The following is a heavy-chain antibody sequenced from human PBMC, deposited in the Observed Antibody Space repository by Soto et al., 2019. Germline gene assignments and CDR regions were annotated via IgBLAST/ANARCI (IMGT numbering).Heavy chain of an antibody. J-gene: IGHJ6*03. D-gene: IGHD3-10*01. CDR3: ARGRMVRGVTFYYYYYMDV. CDR1: GFTFSFYW. Sequence: ESGGGLVQPGGSLRLSCAASGFTFSFYWMSWVRQAPGKGLEWVANIKEDGSEKYYVDSVKGRFTISRDNAKNSLYLHMNSLRAEDTAVYYCARGRMVRGVTFYYYYYMDVWGKGTTVTVS. CDR2: IKEDGSEK. V-gene: IGHV3-7*01.